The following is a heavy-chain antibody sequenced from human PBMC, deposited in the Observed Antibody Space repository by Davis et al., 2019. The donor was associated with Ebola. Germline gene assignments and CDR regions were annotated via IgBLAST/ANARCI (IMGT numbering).Heavy chain of an antibody. D-gene: IGHD4-11*01. CDR2: ITSSGGLT. CDR3: TTYSTSSGGLEY. V-gene: IGHV3-23*01. Sequence: GESLKISCAASEFTFRSYAMSWVRQSPGKGLEWVSAITSSGGLTGYADSVKGRFTISRDNAKNSLYLQMNSLRAEDTAAYHCTTYSTSSGGLEYWGQGTLVTVSS. J-gene: IGHJ4*02. CDR1: EFTFRSYA.